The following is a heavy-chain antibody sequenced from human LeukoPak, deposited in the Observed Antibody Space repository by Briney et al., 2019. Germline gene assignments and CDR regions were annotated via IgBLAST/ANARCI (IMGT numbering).Heavy chain of an antibody. J-gene: IGHJ6*02. V-gene: IGHV3-66*01. CDR1: GFTVSSNY. CDR2: IYSGGST. D-gene: IGHD3-10*01. CDR3: ARDQGLVAGPIYYGMDV. Sequence: GGSLRLSCAASGFTVSSNYMSWVRQAPGKGLEWVSVIYSGGSTYYADSVKGRFTISRDNSKNTPYLQMNSLRAEDTAVYYCARDQGLVAGPIYYGMDVWGQGTTVTVSS.